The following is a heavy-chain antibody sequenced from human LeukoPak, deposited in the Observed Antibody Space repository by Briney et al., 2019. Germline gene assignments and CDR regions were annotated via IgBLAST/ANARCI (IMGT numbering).Heavy chain of an antibody. Sequence: GGSLRLSCAASGFTFSSYAMSWVRQAPGKGLEWVSAISGSGGSTYYADSVKGRFTISRDNSKNTLYLQMNSLRAEDTAVYYCARVFREDILTGYYSGIDYWGQGTLVTVSS. CDR3: ARVFREDILTGYYSGIDY. J-gene: IGHJ4*02. V-gene: IGHV3-23*01. CDR1: GFTFSSYA. D-gene: IGHD3-9*01. CDR2: ISGSGGST.